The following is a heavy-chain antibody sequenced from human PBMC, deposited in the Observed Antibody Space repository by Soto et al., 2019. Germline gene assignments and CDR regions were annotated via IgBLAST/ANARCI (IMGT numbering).Heavy chain of an antibody. Sequence: RRLSCAASGFTFRGYAMHWVRQAPGKGLEWVAVISYDGSNKYYADSVKGRFTIFRDNSKNTPYLQMNSLRAEDTAVYYCATSIAVAGPLEYWSQGTLVNISS. CDR2: ISYDGSNK. V-gene: IGHV3-30-3*01. CDR3: ATSIAVAGPLEY. J-gene: IGHJ4*02. CDR1: GFTFRGYA. D-gene: IGHD6-19*01.